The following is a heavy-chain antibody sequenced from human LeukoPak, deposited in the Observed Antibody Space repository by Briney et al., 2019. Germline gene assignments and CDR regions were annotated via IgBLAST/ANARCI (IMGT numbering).Heavy chain of an antibody. V-gene: IGHV3-9*01. CDR1: GFTFDDYA. Sequence: GGSLRLSCAASGFTFDDYAMHWVRQAPGKGLEWVSGISWNSGSIGYADSVKGRFTISRDNAKNSLYLQMNSLRAEDTALYYCAKGSDYYDSGGYLHLDYWGQGTLVTVSS. CDR2: ISWNSGSI. D-gene: IGHD3-22*01. J-gene: IGHJ4*02. CDR3: AKGSDYYDSGGYLHLDY.